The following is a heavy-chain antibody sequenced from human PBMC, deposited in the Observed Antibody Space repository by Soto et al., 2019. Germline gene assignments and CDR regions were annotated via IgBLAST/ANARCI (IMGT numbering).Heavy chain of an antibody. Sequence: VPLVESGGGVVQPGRSLRLSCAASGFTFSDHYMTWIRQAPGKGLEWISYISGSGSDIYYADSVKGRFTVSRDNSKNSLYLQMSSLRAEDTAVYYCAGDVHYYTSDYWGQGTLVTVSS. CDR1: GFTFSDHY. CDR3: AGDVHYYTSDY. J-gene: IGHJ4*02. V-gene: IGHV3-11*01. CDR2: ISGSGSDI. D-gene: IGHD3-3*01.